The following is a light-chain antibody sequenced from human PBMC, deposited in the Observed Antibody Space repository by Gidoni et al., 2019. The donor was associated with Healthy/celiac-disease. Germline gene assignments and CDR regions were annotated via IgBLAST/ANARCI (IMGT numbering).Light chain of an antibody. CDR1: GSNIGAGYD. J-gene: IGLJ3*02. CDR2: GNS. V-gene: IGLV1-40*01. Sequence: QSVLTQPPSVSGAPGQGVTISCTGSGSNIGAGYDVHWYQQLPGTAPNLLIYGNSNRPSGVPDRFSGSKSGTSASLAITGLQAEDEADYYCQSYDSSLSAWVFGGGTKLTVL. CDR3: QSYDSSLSAWV.